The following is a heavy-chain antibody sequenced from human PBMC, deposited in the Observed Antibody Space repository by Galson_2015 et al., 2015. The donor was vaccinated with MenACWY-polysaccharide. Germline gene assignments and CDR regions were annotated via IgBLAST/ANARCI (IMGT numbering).Heavy chain of an antibody. D-gene: IGHD1-26*01. CDR3: VRGERAVSNINWFDP. Sequence: TLSLTCTVSGDSITSGGYFWSWIRQHPGEGLEWIASISYDGGTYYNPSLNSRVTISIDTPKNQFSLKLNSVTAADTAVYYCVRGERAVSNINWFDPWGQGTLVTVSS. CDR2: ISYDGGT. CDR1: GDSITSGGYF. J-gene: IGHJ5*02. V-gene: IGHV4-31*03.